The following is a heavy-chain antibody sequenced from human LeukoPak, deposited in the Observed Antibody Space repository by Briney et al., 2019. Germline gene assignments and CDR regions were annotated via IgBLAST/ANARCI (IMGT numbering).Heavy chain of an antibody. CDR2: ISPSGTDI. CDR1: GFTFTDTY. CDR3: TRDPRRLDY. Sequence: GGSLRLSRAVSGFTFTDTYMTCIRHDPGKGLESLSYISPSGTDISYADSVKGRFTISRDNAKNSLYLQMNSLRAEDTAVYYCTRDPRRLDYWGQGTLVTVSS. V-gene: IGHV3-11*01. J-gene: IGHJ4*02.